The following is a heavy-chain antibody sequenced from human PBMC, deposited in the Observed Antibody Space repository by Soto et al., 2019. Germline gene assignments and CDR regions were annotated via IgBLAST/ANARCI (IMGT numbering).Heavy chain of an antibody. J-gene: IGHJ6*02. CDR1: GYTFTSYV. CDR3: ARVVATVAGPYGMDV. Sequence: GASVKVSCKASGYTFTSYVVSWVRHAPAQGLEWMGWISAYNGNTNFAQKLQGRVTMTTDTSTSTAYMELRSLRSDDTAVYYCARVVATVAGPYGMDVWGQGTTVTVSS. D-gene: IGHD6-19*01. V-gene: IGHV1-18*01. CDR2: ISAYNGNT.